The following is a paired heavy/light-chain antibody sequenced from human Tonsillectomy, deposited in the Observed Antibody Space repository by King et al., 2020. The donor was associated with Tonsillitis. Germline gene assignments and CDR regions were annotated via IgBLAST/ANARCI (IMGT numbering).Heavy chain of an antibody. CDR3: ARSYDSGGHFYGVFDY. V-gene: IGHV4-31*01. CDR2: ISYSGTT. J-gene: IGHJ4*02. D-gene: IGHD3-22*01. CDR1: GGSISSGELY. Sequence: QVQLQESGPGLVKPSRTLSLTCSVSGGSISSGELYWNWIRQRPGKGLEWIGYISYSGTTYYNPSLKSLVTISRDTSKNQYSLKLSSVTAADTAVYYCARSYDSGGHFYGVFDYWGRGTRVTVSS.
Light chain of an antibody. CDR1: QSVTSNY. CDR3: QQYGSLPLT. J-gene: IGKJ4*01. V-gene: IGKV3-20*01. Sequence: EIVLTQSPGTLSLSPGERATLSCRASQSVTSNYLAWYQQKPGQAPRLLIYGASSRATGFPDRFSGSGSGTDFTLTISRLEPEDFAVYYCQQYGSLPLTFGGGTKVEIK. CDR2: GAS.